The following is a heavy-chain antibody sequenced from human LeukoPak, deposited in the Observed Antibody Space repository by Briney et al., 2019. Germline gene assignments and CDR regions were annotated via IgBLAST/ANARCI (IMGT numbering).Heavy chain of an antibody. Sequence: ASVKVSCKASGYTFTGYYMHWVRQAPGQGLEWMGWINPNSGGTNYAQKFQGRVTMTRDTSISTAYMELSRLRSDDTAVYYCAKTYYDFWSGGRYWGQGTLVTVSS. CDR3: AKTYYDFWSGGRY. D-gene: IGHD3-3*01. V-gene: IGHV1-2*02. J-gene: IGHJ4*02. CDR2: INPNSGGT. CDR1: GYTFTGYY.